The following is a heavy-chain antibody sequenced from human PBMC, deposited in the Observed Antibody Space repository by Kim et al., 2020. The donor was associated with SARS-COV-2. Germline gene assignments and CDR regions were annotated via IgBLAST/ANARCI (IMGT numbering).Heavy chain of an antibody. CDR3: AKRMGYSSSWYVGGFDY. D-gene: IGHD6-13*01. CDR1: GFTFSSYA. CDR2: IYSGGSST. V-gene: IGHV3-23*03. Sequence: GGSLRLSCAASGFTFSSYAMSWVRQAPGKGLEWVSVIYSGGSSTYYADSVKGRFTISRDNSKNTLYLQMNSLRAEDTAVYYCAKRMGYSSSWYVGGFDYWGQGTLVTVSS. J-gene: IGHJ4*02.